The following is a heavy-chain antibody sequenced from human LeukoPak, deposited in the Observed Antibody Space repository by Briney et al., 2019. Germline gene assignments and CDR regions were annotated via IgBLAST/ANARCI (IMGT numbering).Heavy chain of an antibody. Sequence: SETLSLTCTVSGGSFSSGSYYWSWIRQPPGKGLEWIGYIYYSGSTNYNPSLKSRVTISVDTSKNQFSLKLSSVTAADTAVYYCARGTGDSCKDWGLGTLVTVSS. CDR2: IYYSGST. CDR3: ARGTGDSCKD. J-gene: IGHJ4*02. V-gene: IGHV4-61*01. D-gene: IGHD3-22*01. CDR1: GGSFSSGSYY.